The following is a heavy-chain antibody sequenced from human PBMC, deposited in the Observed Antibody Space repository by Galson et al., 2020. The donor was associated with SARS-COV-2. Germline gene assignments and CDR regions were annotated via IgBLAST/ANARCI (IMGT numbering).Heavy chain of an antibody. Sequence: GESLKISCKGSGYSFTSYWIGWVRQMPGKGLEWMGIIYPCDSDTRYSPSFQGQVTISADKSISTAYLQWSSLKASDTAMYYCARHEFKYSSGWYYYYGMDVWVQGTTVTVSS. J-gene: IGHJ6*02. V-gene: IGHV5-51*01. CDR1: GYSFTSYW. CDR3: ARHEFKYSSGWYYYYGMDV. D-gene: IGHD6-19*01. CDR2: IYPCDSDT.